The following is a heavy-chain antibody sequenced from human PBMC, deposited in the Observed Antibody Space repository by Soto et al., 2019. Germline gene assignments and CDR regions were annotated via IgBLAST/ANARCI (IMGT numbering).Heavy chain of an antibody. Sequence: EVQLLESGGGLVQPGGALRLSCGASGFTFSSPAMSWVRQAPGKGLEWISSISGGSEGAYYADSVKGRFTISRDNSKNTLYLQMNSLRVEDTAVYYCARDLWWYLHWGQGTLVTVSS. J-gene: IGHJ4*02. CDR2: ISGGSEGA. V-gene: IGHV3-23*01. D-gene: IGHD2-15*01. CDR3: ARDLWWYLH. CDR1: GFTFSSPA.